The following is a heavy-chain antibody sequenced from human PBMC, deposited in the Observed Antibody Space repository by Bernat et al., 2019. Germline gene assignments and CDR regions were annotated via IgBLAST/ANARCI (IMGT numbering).Heavy chain of an antibody. CDR1: GGSISSGDYY. Sequence: QVQLQESGPGLVKPSQTLSLTCTVSGGSISSGDYYWSWIRQPPGKGLEWIGYIYYSGSTYYNPSLKSRVTISVDTSKNQFSLKLSSVTAADTAVYYCARQDIVLMGYATNHYYGMDVWGQGTTVTVSS. CDR3: ARQDIVLMGYATNHYYGMDV. CDR2: IYYSGST. V-gene: IGHV4-30-4*01. D-gene: IGHD2-8*01. J-gene: IGHJ6*01.